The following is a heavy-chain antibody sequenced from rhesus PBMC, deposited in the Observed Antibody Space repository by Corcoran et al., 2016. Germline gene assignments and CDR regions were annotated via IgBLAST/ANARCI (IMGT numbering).Heavy chain of an antibody. CDR2: IKNKADGGTA. J-gene: IGHJ5-1*01. CDR1: GFTFSNYW. V-gene: IGHV3S11*01. CDR3: ARRPDV. Sequence: EVQLVESGGGLVQPGGSLRLSCAASGFTFSNYWMSWVRQAPGKGREWVGFIKNKADGGTAAYAESVKGRFTISRDDSKNTLYRQMNSLKTEDTTVYYCARRPDVWGPGVLVTVSS.